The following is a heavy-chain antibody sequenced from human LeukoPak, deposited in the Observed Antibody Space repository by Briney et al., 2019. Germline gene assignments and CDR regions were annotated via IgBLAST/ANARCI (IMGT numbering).Heavy chain of an antibody. J-gene: IGHJ6*02. CDR3: ASYGDGSSPFYYYYGMDV. CDR2: IKQDGSEK. Sequence: GGSLRLSCAASGFTFSSYWMSWVRQAPGKGPEWVANIKQDGSEKYYVDSVKGRFTISRDNAKNSLYLQMNSLRAEDTAVYYCASYGDGSSPFYYYYGMDVWGQGTTVTVSS. CDR1: GFTFSSYW. V-gene: IGHV3-7*01. D-gene: IGHD4-17*01.